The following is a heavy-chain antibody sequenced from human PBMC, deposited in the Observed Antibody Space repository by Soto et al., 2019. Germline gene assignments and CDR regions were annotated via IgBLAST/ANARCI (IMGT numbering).Heavy chain of an antibody. D-gene: IGHD1-1*01. CDR3: ATWHEREHAYDV. CDR2: ISSSSGYI. J-gene: IGHJ3*01. CDR1: GFTFSDYS. V-gene: IGHV3-21*04. Sequence: EVQLVESGGGLVKPGGSLRLSCAASGFTFSDYSMKWVRQAPGKGLEWVSSISSSSGYIFYADSVKGRFTVSRDNTKNSLSLQMNDLRPDDTAVYYCATWHEREHAYDVWGQGTTVTVS.